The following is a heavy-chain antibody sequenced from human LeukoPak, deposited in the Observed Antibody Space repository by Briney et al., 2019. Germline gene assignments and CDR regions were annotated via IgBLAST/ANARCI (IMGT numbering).Heavy chain of an antibody. CDR3: ARDKSSSGWYHY. CDR1: GGSISGYY. J-gene: IGHJ4*02. Sequence: SETLSLTCTVSGGSISGYYWSWIRQPPGKGLEWIGYIYYSGSTNYNPSLKSRVTISVDTSKNQFSLKLSSVTAADTAVYYCARDKSSSGWYHYWGQGTLVTVSS. V-gene: IGHV4-59*01. CDR2: IYYSGST. D-gene: IGHD6-19*01.